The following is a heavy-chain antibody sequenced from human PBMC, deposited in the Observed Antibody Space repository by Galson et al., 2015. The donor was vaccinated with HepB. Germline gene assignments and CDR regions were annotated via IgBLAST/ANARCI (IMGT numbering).Heavy chain of an antibody. J-gene: IGHJ4*02. CDR2: ISGYNGKT. CDR3: VFLRGYDLKPLDY. V-gene: IGHV1-18*01. Sequence: KVSCKASGYTFTTYGVSWVRQAPGHGLEWMGWISGYNGKTNYEQKPQGRVTMTTDTSTTTAFTELRSLRSDDTAVYYCVFLRGYDLKPLDYWGQGTLVTVSS. D-gene: IGHD5-12*01. CDR1: GYTFTTYG.